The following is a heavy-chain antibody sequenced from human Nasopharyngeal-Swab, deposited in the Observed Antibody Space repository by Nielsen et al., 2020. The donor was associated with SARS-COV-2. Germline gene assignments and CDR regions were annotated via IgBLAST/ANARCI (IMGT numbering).Heavy chain of an antibody. V-gene: IGHV3-30-3*01. CDR2: MSNDGTNE. CDR3: ARDRESIFWSGYSFDY. D-gene: IGHD3/OR15-3a*01. J-gene: IGHJ4*02. CDR1: GFSFSSYS. Sequence: LSLTCVASGFSFSSYSMHWVRQAPGKGLEWVAVMSNDGTNEYYVDSVKGRFSISRGNSKDTVYLQMASLKPEDTAVYYCARDRESIFWSGYSFDYWGQGILVTVSS.